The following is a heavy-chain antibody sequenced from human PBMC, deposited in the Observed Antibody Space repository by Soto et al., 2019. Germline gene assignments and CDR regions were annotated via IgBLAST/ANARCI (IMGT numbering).Heavy chain of an antibody. CDR2: IYYSGNT. V-gene: IGHV4-39*07. Sequence: SETLSLTCSVSGGSISSSNYYWGWIRQPPGKGLEWIGSIYYSGNTYYNPSLKSRVTISVDTSKNQFSLKLSSVTAADTAVYYCATGPEESTKYYFDYWGQGTLVTVSS. CDR1: GGSISSSNYY. CDR3: ATGPEESTKYYFDY. D-gene: IGHD1-1*01. J-gene: IGHJ4*02.